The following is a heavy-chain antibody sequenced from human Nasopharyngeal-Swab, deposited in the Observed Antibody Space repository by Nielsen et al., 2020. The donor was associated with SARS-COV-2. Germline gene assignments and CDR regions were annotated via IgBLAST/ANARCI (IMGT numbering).Heavy chain of an antibody. J-gene: IGHJ4*02. CDR1: GFTFSSYA. CDR2: ISGSGGST. CDR3: ARGLYDSSGYYEDYFDY. V-gene: IGHV3-23*01. D-gene: IGHD3-22*01. Sequence: GESLKISCAASGFTFSSYAMSWVRQAPGKGLEWVSAISGSGGSTYYADSVKGRFTISRDNSKNTLYLQMNSLRAEDTAVYYCARGLYDSSGYYEDYFDYWGQGTLVTVSS.